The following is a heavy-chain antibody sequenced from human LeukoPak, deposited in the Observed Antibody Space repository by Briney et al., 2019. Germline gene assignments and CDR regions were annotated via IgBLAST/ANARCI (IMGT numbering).Heavy chain of an antibody. V-gene: IGHV3-30*18. D-gene: IGHD3-10*01. J-gene: IGHJ1*01. CDR2: ISYDGSNK. Sequence: GGSLRLSCAASGFTFSSHGMHWVRQAPGKGLEWVAVISYDGSNKYYADSVKGRFTISRDNSKNTLYLQMNSLRAEDTAVYYCANGPLYGAEYFQHWGQGTLVTVSS. CDR1: GFTFSSHG. CDR3: ANGPLYGAEYFQH.